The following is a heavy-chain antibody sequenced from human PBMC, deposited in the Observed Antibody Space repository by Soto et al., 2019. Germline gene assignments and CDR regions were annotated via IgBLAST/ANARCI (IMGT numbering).Heavy chain of an antibody. CDR1: GESFIGYY. CDR2: INHRGST. V-gene: IGHV4-34*02. D-gene: IGHD5-12*01. Sequence: QVHLQQWGAGLLKPSETLSLTCAVYGESFIGYYWTWIRQPPGKGLEWIGEINHRGSTNYNPSLKSRVSISIDTSKHQFSLQVTCVTGAYAAASYCARPDIVYSHGSEPWCQRTLVTVCS. J-gene: IGHJ5*02. CDR3: ARPDIVYSHGSEP.